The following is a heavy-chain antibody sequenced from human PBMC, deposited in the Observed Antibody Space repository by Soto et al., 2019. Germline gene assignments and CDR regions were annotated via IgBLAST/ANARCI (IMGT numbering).Heavy chain of an antibody. V-gene: IGHV3-23*01. Sequence: EVQLLESGGGLVQPGGSLRLSCAASGFTFSSYAMSWVRQAPGKGLEWVSAISGSGGSTYYADSVKGRFTISRDNSKKALYLLVNSLRAEDTAVYYCAKNPDLITWGGRVFDYWGQGTLVTVSS. CDR2: ISGSGGST. D-gene: IGHD3-16*01. CDR3: AKNPDLITWGGRVFDY. J-gene: IGHJ4*02. CDR1: GFTFSSYA.